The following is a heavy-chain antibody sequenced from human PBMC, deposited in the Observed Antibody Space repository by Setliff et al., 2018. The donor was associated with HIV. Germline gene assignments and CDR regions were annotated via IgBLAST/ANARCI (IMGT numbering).Heavy chain of an antibody. D-gene: IGHD3-10*01. J-gene: IGHJ4*02. CDR3: ARHYFDSGSPFNF. Sequence: SETLPLTCSVSGGSISGSYWSWIRQSPERRLEWIGYVYYTGSTHSNPSLKSRVSISVDTSENRFSLRLSSMTAADTAVYYCARHYFDSGSPFNFWGQGAPVTVSS. CDR2: VYYTGST. V-gene: IGHV4-59*08. CDR1: GGSISGSY.